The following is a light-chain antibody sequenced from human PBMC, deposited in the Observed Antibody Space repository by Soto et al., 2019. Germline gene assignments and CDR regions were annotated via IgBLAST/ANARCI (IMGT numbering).Light chain of an antibody. CDR3: AAWDDSLNGREV. V-gene: IGLV1-44*01. J-gene: IGLJ2*01. CDR1: SSNIGSNT. CDR2: NDN. Sequence: QSVLTQPPSTSGSPGQRVTISCSGSSSNIGSNTVNWYRQLPGTAPKLLIFNDNRRPSGVPDRFSGSKSGTSASLAISGLQSEDEADDCCAAWDDSLNGREVFGGGTKLTVL.